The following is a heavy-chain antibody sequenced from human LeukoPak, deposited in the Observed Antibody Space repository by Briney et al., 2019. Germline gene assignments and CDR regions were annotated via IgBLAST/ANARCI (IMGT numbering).Heavy chain of an antibody. CDR2: VSHAGST. V-gene: IGHV4-39*01. Sequence: SETLSLTCTVSGASINTSNFYWGWIRQPPGKGLESIGSVSHAGSTYSNPSLNSRVTISVDTSKNQFSLKLTSVTAADTAVYYCARQGTMTRGGYWLDPWGQGTLVTVSS. CDR3: ARQGTMTRGGYWLDP. D-gene: IGHD3-10*01. CDR1: GASINTSNFY. J-gene: IGHJ5*02.